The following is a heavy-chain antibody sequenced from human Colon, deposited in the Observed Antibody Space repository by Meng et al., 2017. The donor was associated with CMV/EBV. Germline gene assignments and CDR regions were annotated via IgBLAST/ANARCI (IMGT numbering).Heavy chain of an antibody. CDR1: RDSFRNYP. Sequence: ASVKVSCKTSRDSFRNYPISWVRQAPGQGLEWMGWIDPRSGDTNFAQNFQGRVSMTRDTSITTAHMELTSLTSDDTALYYCAREGMSTPSAADSWGQGTLVTVSS. V-gene: IGHV1-2*02. CDR3: AREGMSTPSAADS. CDR2: IDPRSGDT. D-gene: IGHD6-25*01. J-gene: IGHJ4*02.